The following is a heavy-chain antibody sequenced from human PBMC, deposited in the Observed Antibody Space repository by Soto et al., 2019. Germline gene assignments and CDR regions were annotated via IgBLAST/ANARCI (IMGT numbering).Heavy chain of an antibody. D-gene: IGHD7-27*01. CDR3: ASSLLTPFDF. CDR1: GFTFSTYV. Sequence: GSLRLSCAATGFTFSTYVMTWFRQAPGKGLVWVSRINSDGSSTSYADSVKGRFTISRDNAQNTLYLQMNSLRAEDTAVYYCASSLLTPFDFWGQGTLVTVSS. CDR2: INSDGSST. V-gene: IGHV3-74*01. J-gene: IGHJ4*02.